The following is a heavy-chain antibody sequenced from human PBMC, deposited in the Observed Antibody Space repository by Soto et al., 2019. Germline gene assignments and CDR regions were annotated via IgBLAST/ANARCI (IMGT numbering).Heavy chain of an antibody. V-gene: IGHV3-30-3*01. D-gene: IGHD1-1*01. CDR3: ARVPTPTFYREPLDY. J-gene: IGHJ4*02. CDR1: GFTFSSYA. Sequence: QVQLVESGGGVVQPGRSLRLSCAASGFTFSSYAMHWVRQAPGKGLEWVAVISYDGSNKYYADSVKGRFTISRDNSKNTLYLQMNSLRAEDTAVYYCARVPTPTFYREPLDYWGQGTLVTVSS. CDR2: ISYDGSNK.